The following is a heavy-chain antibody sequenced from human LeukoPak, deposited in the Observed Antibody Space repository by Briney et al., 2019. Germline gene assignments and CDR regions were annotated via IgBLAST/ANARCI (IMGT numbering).Heavy chain of an antibody. Sequence: SETLSLTCTVSGGSISSYYWSWIRQPPGKGLEWIGYIYYSGSTNYNPSLKSRVTISVDTSKNQFSLKLSSVTAADTAVYYCARDTSLMSTFDYWGQGTLVTVSS. D-gene: IGHD2-2*01. V-gene: IGHV4-59*01. J-gene: IGHJ4*02. CDR3: ARDTSLMSTFDY. CDR2: IYYSGST. CDR1: GGSISSYY.